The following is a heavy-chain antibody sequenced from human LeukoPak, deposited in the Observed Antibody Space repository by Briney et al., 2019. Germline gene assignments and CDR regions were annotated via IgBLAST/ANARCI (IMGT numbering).Heavy chain of an antibody. V-gene: IGHV4-34*01. Sequence: PSETLSLTCAVYGGSFSGYYWSWIRQPPGKGLEWIGEINHSGSTNYNPSLKSRVTISVDTSKNQFSLKLSSVTAADTAVYYCAKDNYDFWSGYDTDYGMDVWGQGTTVTVSS. CDR1: GGSFSGYY. CDR2: INHSGST. J-gene: IGHJ6*02. CDR3: AKDNYDFWSGYDTDYGMDV. D-gene: IGHD3-3*01.